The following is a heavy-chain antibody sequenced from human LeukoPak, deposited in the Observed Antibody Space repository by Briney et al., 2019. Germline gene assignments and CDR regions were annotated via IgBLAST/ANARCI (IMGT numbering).Heavy chain of an antibody. J-gene: IGHJ6*02. CDR3: ARDQYYYDSSGYYSYYYGMDV. CDR1: GYTFTSYA. D-gene: IGHD3-22*01. V-gene: IGHV1-3*01. Sequence: ASVKVSCKASGYTFTSYAMHWVRQAPGQRLEWMGWINAGNGNTKYSQKFQGRVTITRDTSANTAYMELSSLRSEATAVYYCARDQYYYDSSGYYSYYYGMDVWGQGTTVTVSS. CDR2: INAGNGNT.